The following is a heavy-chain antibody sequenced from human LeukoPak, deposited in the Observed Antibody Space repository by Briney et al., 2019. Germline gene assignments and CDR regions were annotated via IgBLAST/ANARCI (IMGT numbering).Heavy chain of an antibody. CDR3: ARAGIYCSGGSCYSWFDP. D-gene: IGHD2-15*01. CDR2: INWNGGST. Sequence: GGSPRLSCAASGFTFDDYGMSWVRQAPGKGLEWVSGINWNGGSTGYADSVKGRFTISRDNAKNSLYLQMKSLRAEDTALYYCARAGIYCSGGSCYSWFDPWGQGTLVTVSS. J-gene: IGHJ5*02. CDR1: GFTFDDYG. V-gene: IGHV3-20*04.